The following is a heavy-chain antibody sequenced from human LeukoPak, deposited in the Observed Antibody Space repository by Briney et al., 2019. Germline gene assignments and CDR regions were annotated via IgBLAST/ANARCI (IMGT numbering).Heavy chain of an antibody. Sequence: GGSLRLSCAASGFTFSSYAMSWVRQAPGKGLEWVSAISGSGGSTYYADSVKGRFTISRDNSKNTLYLQMNSLRAEDTAVYYCAKGYCSGCSCYIPTYYFDFWGQGTLVTVSS. V-gene: IGHV3-23*01. CDR1: GFTFSSYA. CDR3: AKGYCSGCSCYIPTYYFDF. J-gene: IGHJ4*02. CDR2: ISGSGGST. D-gene: IGHD2-15*01.